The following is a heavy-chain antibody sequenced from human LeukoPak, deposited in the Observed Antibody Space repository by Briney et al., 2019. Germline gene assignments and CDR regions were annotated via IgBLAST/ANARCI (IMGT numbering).Heavy chain of an antibody. V-gene: IGHV1-69*04. CDR2: IITILGIA. CDR1: GGTFSSYA. Sequence: GASVKVSCKASGGTFSSYAISWVRRAPGQGLEGRIRIITILGIANYAEKFQGRVTITADKSTSTAYMELSSLRSEDTAVYYCAGRRNRAGELEGIDYWGQGTLVTVSS. CDR3: AGRRNRAGELEGIDY. D-gene: IGHD1-14*01. J-gene: IGHJ4*02.